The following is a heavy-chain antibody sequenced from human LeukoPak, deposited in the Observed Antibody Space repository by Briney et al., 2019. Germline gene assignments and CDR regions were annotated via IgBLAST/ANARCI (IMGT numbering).Heavy chain of an antibody. D-gene: IGHD6-19*01. CDR3: ARQAYSSGWYTAAY. J-gene: IGHJ4*02. V-gene: IGHV4-59*08. CDR1: GGSISSSY. CDR2: IYDSETT. Sequence: SETLSLTCTVSGGSISSSYWSWIRQPPGKGLEWIASIYDSETTKYNPSLRSRATISSDTSKNQFSLKVSSVTAADTAVYYYARQAYSSGWYTAAYWGQGTLVTVSS.